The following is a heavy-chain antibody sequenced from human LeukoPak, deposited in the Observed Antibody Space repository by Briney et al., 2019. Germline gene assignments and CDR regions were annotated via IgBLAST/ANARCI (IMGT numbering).Heavy chain of an antibody. CDR3: ARDLTVRVEADCSSTSCSPFDY. CDR1: GYTFTGYY. D-gene: IGHD2-2*01. V-gene: IGHV1-2*02. Sequence: GASVKVSCKASGYTFTGYYMHWVRQAPGQGLEWMGWINPNSGGTNYAQKFQGRVTMTRDTSISTAYMELSRLRSDDTAVYYCARDLTVRVEADCSSTSCSPFDYWGQGTLVTVSS. J-gene: IGHJ4*02. CDR2: INPNSGGT.